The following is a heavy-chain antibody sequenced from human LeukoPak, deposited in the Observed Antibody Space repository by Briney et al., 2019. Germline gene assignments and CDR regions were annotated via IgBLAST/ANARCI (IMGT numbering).Heavy chain of an antibody. Sequence: SSETLSLTCTVSGYSISSGYYWGWIRQPPGKGLEWIGSIYHSGSTYYNPSLKSRVTISVDTSKNQFSLQLNSVTPEDTAVYYCARDQYYYGSGSYHYREIYYFDYWGQGTLVTVSS. CDR2: IYHSGST. CDR1: GYSISSGYY. V-gene: IGHV4-38-2*02. J-gene: IGHJ4*02. CDR3: ARDQYYYGSGSYHYREIYYFDY. D-gene: IGHD3-10*01.